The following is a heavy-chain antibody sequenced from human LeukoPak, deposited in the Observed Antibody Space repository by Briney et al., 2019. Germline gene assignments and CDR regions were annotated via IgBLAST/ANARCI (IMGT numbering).Heavy chain of an antibody. CDR2: INHSGST. Sequence: SETLSLTCAVSGGSFSGYYWSWIRQPPGKGLEWIGEINHSGSTNYNPSLKSRVTISVDTSKNQFSLKLSSVTAADTAVYYCAREGRLLWFGEQRADNWFDPWGQGTLVTVSS. CDR1: GGSFSGYY. D-gene: IGHD3-10*01. V-gene: IGHV4-34*01. CDR3: AREGRLLWFGEQRADNWFDP. J-gene: IGHJ5*02.